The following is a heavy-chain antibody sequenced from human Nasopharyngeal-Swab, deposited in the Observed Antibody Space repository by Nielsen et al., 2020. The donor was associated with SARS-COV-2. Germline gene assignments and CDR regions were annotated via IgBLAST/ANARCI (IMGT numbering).Heavy chain of an antibody. D-gene: IGHD3-10*01. Sequence: GESLKISCAASGFSFSTFWMHWVRQVPGEGLVWVSRINTDGRRTNYAESVKGRFTISRDNVKNMLYLQMNSLRAEDTAVYYCAKPYSVWFGELFPAEYFQHWGQGTLVTVSS. J-gene: IGHJ1*01. CDR1: GFSFSTFW. CDR3: AKPYSVWFGELFPAEYFQH. V-gene: IGHV3-74*01. CDR2: INTDGRRT.